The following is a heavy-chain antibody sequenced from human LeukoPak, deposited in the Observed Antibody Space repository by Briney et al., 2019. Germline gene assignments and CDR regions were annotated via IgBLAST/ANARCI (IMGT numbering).Heavy chain of an antibody. Sequence: ASVKVSCKASGYTFTGYYMHWVRQAPGQGLEWMGWINPNSGGTNYAQKFQGWVTMTRDTSISTAYMELRRLRSDDTAVYYCARGRRVVVPAVKGDWFDPWGQGTLVTVSS. J-gene: IGHJ5*02. CDR1: GYTFTGYY. D-gene: IGHD2-2*01. V-gene: IGHV1-2*04. CDR3: ARGRRVVVPAVKGDWFDP. CDR2: INPNSGGT.